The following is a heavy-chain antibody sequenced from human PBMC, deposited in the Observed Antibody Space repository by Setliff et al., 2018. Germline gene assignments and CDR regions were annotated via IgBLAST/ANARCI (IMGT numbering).Heavy chain of an antibody. Sequence: GSLRLSCVASGFTFSSHWMSWVRQAPGKGLEWVASIKQDGSEKFYVDSVKGRFTISRDNAKNSLYLQMNSLRAEDTAVYYCARPLGTYPATFDYWGQGTLVTVSS. CDR3: ARPLGTYPATFDY. CDR1: GFTFSSHW. D-gene: IGHD1-26*01. J-gene: IGHJ4*02. CDR2: IKQDGSEK. V-gene: IGHV3-7*03.